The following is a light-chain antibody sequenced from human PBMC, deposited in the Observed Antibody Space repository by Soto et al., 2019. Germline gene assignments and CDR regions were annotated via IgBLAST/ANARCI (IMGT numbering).Light chain of an antibody. CDR1: QSIYNY. CDR3: QQTYSTPRT. Sequence: DIQMTQSPSSLSASVGDRVTITCRASQSIYNYLNWYQQRPGTAPQFLIFSASNLQSGVPSRFSGSGSGTDFTLIINSLQPEDFATYYCQQTYSTPRTFGQGTKVDIK. V-gene: IGKV1-39*01. J-gene: IGKJ1*01. CDR2: SAS.